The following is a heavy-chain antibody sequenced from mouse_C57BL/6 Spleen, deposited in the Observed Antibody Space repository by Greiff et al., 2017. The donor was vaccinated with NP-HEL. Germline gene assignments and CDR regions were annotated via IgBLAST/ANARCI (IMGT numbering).Heavy chain of an antibody. CDR1: GYAFSSSW. J-gene: IGHJ1*03. CDR3: AREAVVGYFDV. V-gene: IGHV1-82*01. Sequence: QVQLKESGPELVKPGASVKISCKASGYAFSSSWMNWVKQRPGKGLEWIGRIYPGDGDTNYNGKFKGKATLTADKSSSTAYMQLSSLTSEDSAVYFCAREAVVGYFDVWGTGTTVTVSS. CDR2: IYPGDGDT. D-gene: IGHD1-1*01.